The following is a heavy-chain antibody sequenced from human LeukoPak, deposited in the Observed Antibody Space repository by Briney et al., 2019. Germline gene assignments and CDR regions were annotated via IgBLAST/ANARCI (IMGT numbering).Heavy chain of an antibody. J-gene: IGHJ3*02. CDR2: INPSLHIP. CDR1: GYTFSNYC. CDR3: ARPLYKGTGSTSAFDI. V-gene: IGHV1-46*01. Sequence: RASVKVSCKASGYTFSNYCMHWVRQAPGQGLEWWGIINPSLHIPIYAQTFQGRVTMTRDTSISTAYMELSRLRSDDTAVYYCARPLYKGTGSTSAFDIWGQGTMVTVSS. D-gene: IGHD1-7*01.